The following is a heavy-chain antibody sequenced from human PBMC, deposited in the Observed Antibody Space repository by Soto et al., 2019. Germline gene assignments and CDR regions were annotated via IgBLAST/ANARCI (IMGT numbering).Heavy chain of an antibody. CDR2: SSGGGFAIST. Sequence: PGGSLRLSCAASGFTFSSYAMSWVRQAPGKGLEWVSGSSGGGFAISTDYADSVKGRFTISRGNSKNTLYLQMNSLRAEDTAVYYCAKGMADFYDSSGYLEYWGQGTLVTVS. V-gene: IGHV3-23*01. J-gene: IGHJ4*02. CDR3: AKGMADFYDSSGYLEY. D-gene: IGHD3-22*01. CDR1: GFTFSSYA.